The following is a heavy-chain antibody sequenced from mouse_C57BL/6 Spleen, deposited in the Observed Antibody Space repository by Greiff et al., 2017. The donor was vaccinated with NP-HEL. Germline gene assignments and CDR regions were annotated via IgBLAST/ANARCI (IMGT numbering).Heavy chain of an antibody. D-gene: IGHD2-5*01. V-gene: IGHV1-15*01. J-gene: IGHJ3*01. CDR1: GYTFTDYE. CDR2: IDPETGGT. CDR3: TRLPPYYSNSWFAY. Sequence: QVQLQQSGAELVRPGASVTLSCKASGYTFTDYEMHWVKQTPVHGLEWIGAIDPETGGTAYNQKFKGKAILTADKSSSTAYMELRSLTSEDSAVYYCTRLPPYYSNSWFAYWGQGTLVTVSA.